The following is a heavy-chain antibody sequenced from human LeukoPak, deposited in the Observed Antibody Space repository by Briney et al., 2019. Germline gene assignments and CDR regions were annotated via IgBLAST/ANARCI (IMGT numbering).Heavy chain of an antibody. V-gene: IGHV1-18*01. CDR1: GYTFTSYG. D-gene: IGHD3-22*01. CDR3: ARDRYYYDSSGYTTFDY. CDR2: ISAYNGNT. J-gene: IGHJ4*02. Sequence: ASVKVSCKASGYTFTSYGISWVRQAPGQGLEWMRWISAYNGNTNYAQKLQGRVTMTTDTSTSTAYMELRSLRSDDTAVYYCARDRYYYDSSGYTTFDYWGQGTLVTVSS.